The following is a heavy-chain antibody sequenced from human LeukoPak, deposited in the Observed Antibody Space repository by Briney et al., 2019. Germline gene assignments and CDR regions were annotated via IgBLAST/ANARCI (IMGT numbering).Heavy chain of an antibody. CDR3: ARGWSSGYPDSDAFDV. J-gene: IGHJ3*01. Sequence: SETLSLTCTVSGGFISSFYWSWIRQPAEGRLEWIGRIYNSGKSNYNPSLKSRVTMSVDTSKNHFSLKLTSMTAADAAVYYCARGWSSGYPDSDAFDVWGQGTMVTVSS. CDR1: GGFISSFY. D-gene: IGHD3-22*01. V-gene: IGHV4-4*07. CDR2: IYNSGKS.